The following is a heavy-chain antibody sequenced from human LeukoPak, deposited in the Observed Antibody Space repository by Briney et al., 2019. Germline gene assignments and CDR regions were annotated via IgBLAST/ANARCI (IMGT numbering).Heavy chain of an antibody. J-gene: IGHJ3*02. Sequence: PGGSLRLSCAASGFTFDDYAMNWVRQPPGKGLEWVSSISWNSGSIGYADSVRGRFTISRDNAEKSLYLQMNSLRAEDTALYYGAKDTVDGYIDEASDIWGQGTLVTVSS. D-gene: IGHD5-24*01. CDR2: ISWNSGSI. CDR1: GFTFDDYA. CDR3: AKDTVDGYIDEASDI. V-gene: IGHV3-9*01.